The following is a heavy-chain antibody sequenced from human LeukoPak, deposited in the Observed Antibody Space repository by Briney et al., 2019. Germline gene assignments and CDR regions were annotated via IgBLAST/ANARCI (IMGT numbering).Heavy chain of an antibody. V-gene: IGHV3-30*18. CDR3: AKVGGSGNYLHYFDY. D-gene: IGHD3-10*01. J-gene: IGHJ4*02. CDR2: ISHGGDNK. CDR1: GFTFSIYG. Sequence: AGGSLRLSCAASGFTFSIYGMHWVRQAPGKGLEWVSFISHGGDNKYYADSVKGRFTISRDNSKNTLYLQMNSLRAEDTALYYCAKVGGSGNYLHYFDYWGQGTLVTVSS.